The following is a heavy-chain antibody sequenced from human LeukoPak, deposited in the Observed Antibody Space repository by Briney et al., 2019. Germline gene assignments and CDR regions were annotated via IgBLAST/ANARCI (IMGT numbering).Heavy chain of an antibody. CDR1: GGSISSSSYY. J-gene: IGHJ4*02. CDR3: ARGNPYSSAWSFDY. D-gene: IGHD6-19*01. Sequence: PTETLSLTCTVSGGSISSSSYYWNWIRQPAGKGLEWIGRIYATGSTNYNPSLKGRVTMSVDTSKNQFSLKLSSVTAADTAVYYCARGNPYSSAWSFDYWGQGTLVTVSS. V-gene: IGHV4-61*02. CDR2: IYATGST.